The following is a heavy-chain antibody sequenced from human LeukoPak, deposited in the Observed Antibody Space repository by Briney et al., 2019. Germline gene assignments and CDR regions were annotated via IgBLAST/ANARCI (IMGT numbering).Heavy chain of an antibody. CDR2: IYYSGNT. Sequence: SETLSLTCTVSGGSISSGDYYWSWIRQPPGKGLEWIGYIYYSGNTYYNPSLKSRVTISVDTSKSQFSLKLGSVTAADTAVYYCARSEDEGIDYWGQGTLVTVSS. V-gene: IGHV4-30-4*08. CDR3: ARSEDEGIDY. J-gene: IGHJ4*02. CDR1: GGSISSGDYY.